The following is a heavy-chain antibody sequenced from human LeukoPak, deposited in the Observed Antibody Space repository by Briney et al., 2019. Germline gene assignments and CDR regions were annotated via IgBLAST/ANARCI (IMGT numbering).Heavy chain of an antibody. D-gene: IGHD4-17*01. J-gene: IGHJ6*02. Sequence: SETLSLTCTVSGGSISSYYWSWIRQPPGKGLEWTGYIYYSGSTNYNPSLKSRVTISVDTSKNQFSLKLSSVTAADTAVYYCARVGAVTTPLYYYYGMDVWGQGTTVTVSS. V-gene: IGHV4-59*01. CDR3: ARVGAVTTPLYYYYGMDV. CDR2: IYYSGST. CDR1: GGSISSYY.